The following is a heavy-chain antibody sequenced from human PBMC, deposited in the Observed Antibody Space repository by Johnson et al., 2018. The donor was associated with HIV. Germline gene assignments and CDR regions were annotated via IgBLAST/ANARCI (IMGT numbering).Heavy chain of an antibody. J-gene: IGHJ3*02. CDR3: AREDEGSTGYDSSGYYPFDI. CDR1: GFSFSSYG. V-gene: IGHV3-33*01. Sequence: QVQLVESGGGVVQPGRSLRLSCAASGFSFSSYGMHWVRQAPGKGLEWVANIWYDGSNKYYADSVKGRFTISRDNSKNTLYLQMNSLRVEDTALYYCAREDEGSTGYDSSGYYPFDIWGQWTMVTVSS. CDR2: IWYDGSNK. D-gene: IGHD3-22*01.